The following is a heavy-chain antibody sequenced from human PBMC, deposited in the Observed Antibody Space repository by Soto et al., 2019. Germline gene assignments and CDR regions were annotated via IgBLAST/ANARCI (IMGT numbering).Heavy chain of an antibody. Sequence: ASVKVSCKASGYTFTSYAIHWVRQAPGQRLEWMGWINAGNGNTKYSQKFQGRVTMTRNTSISTAYMELSSLRSEDTAVYYCAKLKDYYGMDVWGQGTTVTVSS. J-gene: IGHJ6*02. D-gene: IGHD1-7*01. CDR1: GYTFTSYA. CDR3: AKLKDYYGMDV. CDR2: INAGNGNT. V-gene: IGHV1-3*01.